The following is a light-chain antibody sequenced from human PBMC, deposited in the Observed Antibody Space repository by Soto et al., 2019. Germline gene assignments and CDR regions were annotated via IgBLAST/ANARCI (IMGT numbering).Light chain of an antibody. CDR1: QSVRSN. CDR2: GAS. CDR3: QQYNTWPPRT. V-gene: IGKV3-15*01. Sequence: EIVMTQSPATLSVSPGDRATLSCRANQSVRSNLAWYHQRPGQAPRLLIYGASTRSAGVPARFSGSGSGTAFTLTISSRQSEDVAVYYCQQYNTWPPRTFGQGTKVEFK. J-gene: IGKJ1*01.